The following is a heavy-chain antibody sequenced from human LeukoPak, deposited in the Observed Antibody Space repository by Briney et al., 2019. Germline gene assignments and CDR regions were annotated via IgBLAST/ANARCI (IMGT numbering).Heavy chain of an antibody. CDR1: GGSLSSHY. CDR3: ARVFYYGSGTFDL. J-gene: IGHJ2*01. Sequence: SETLSLTCTVSGGSLSSHYWSWIRQPPGKGLEWIGYIYYSGTTTYNPSLRSRVTISVDTSKNQFSLKLSSVTAADTAVYYCARVFYYGSGTFDLWGRGTLVTVSS. CDR2: IYYSGTT. V-gene: IGHV4-59*11. D-gene: IGHD3-10*01.